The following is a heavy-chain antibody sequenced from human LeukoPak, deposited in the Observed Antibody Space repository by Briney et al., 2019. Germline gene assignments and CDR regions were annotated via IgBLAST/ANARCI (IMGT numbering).Heavy chain of an antibody. J-gene: IGHJ6*02. V-gene: IGHV4-30-2*01. CDR1: GGSISSGGYS. CDR2: IYHSGST. Sequence: PSQTLSLTCAVSGGSISSGGYSWSWLRQPPGKGLEWIGYIYHSGSTYYNPSLKSRVTISVDRSKNQFSLELRSVTAADTAVYYCARGRIAKIVVVHSFHYGMDVWGQGTTVTVSS. CDR3: ARGRIAKIVVVHSFHYGMDV. D-gene: IGHD3-22*01.